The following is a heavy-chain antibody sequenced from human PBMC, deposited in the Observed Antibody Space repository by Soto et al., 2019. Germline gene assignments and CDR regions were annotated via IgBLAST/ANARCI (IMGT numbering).Heavy chain of an antibody. CDR2: VRGNGDPP. D-gene: IGHD5-12*01. Sequence: QPGGSLRLSCSASGFTFSSYAMHWVRQAPGKGLEYVSGVRGNGDPPSYADSVKGRFTISRDNSKNTLYLQMSGLSADDTAVYYCVKSRGGNNFDFFDWRQGARVTVSS. J-gene: IGHJ4*02. CDR1: GFTFSSYA. CDR3: VKSRGGNNFDFFD. V-gene: IGHV3-64D*06.